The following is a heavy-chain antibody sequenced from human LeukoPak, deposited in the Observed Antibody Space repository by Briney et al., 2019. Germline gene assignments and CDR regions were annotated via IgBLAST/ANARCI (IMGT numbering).Heavy chain of an antibody. D-gene: IGHD3-3*01. CDR3: ARDQYDTWSRRGNFDS. CDR2: IKLDGSEK. V-gene: IGHV3-7*03. J-gene: IGHJ4*02. Sequence: PGRSLRLSCAASGFTFSSSAMSWVRQVPGKGLEWVANIKLDGSEKNYVDSVKGRFTISRDNTKNSLYLQMSSLRAEDTAVFYCARDQYDTWSRRGNFDSWGQGTLVIVSS. CDR1: GFTFSSSA.